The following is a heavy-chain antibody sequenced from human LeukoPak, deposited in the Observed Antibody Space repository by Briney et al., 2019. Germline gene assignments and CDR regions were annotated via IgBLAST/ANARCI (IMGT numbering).Heavy chain of an antibody. J-gene: IGHJ5*02. D-gene: IGHD3-3*01. CDR1: GYTFTSYD. CDR3: ARFLLDYDFWSGYHKDWFDP. CDR2: MNPNSGNT. V-gene: IGHV1-8*01. Sequence: ASVKVSCKASGYTFTSYDINWVRQATGQGLEWMGWMNPNSGNTGYAQKFQGRVTMTRNTSISTAYMELSSLRSEDTAVYYCARFLLDYDFWSGYHKDWFDPWGQGTLVTVSS.